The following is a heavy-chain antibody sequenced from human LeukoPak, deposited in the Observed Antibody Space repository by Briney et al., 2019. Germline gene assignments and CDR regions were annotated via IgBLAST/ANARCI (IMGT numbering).Heavy chain of an antibody. CDR3: AREGAAAGAYYYYYMDV. CDR1: GYTFTSYD. D-gene: IGHD6-13*01. J-gene: IGHJ6*03. CDR2: MNPNSGNT. V-gene: IGHV1-8*01. Sequence: ASVKVSCKASGYTFTSYDINWVRQATGQGLEWMGWMNPNSGNTGYAQKFQGRVTMTRDTSISTAYMELSRLRSDDTAVYYCAREGAAAGAYYYYYMDVWGKGTTVTISS.